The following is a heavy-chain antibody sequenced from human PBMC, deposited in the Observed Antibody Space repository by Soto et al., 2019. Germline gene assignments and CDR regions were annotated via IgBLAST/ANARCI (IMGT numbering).Heavy chain of an antibody. J-gene: IGHJ4*02. CDR1: RGTVSTYA. Sequence: SVQVSCKASRGTVSTYAISWVRQDPGQGLEWMGGIIPIFGTANYAQKFQGRVTITADKSTSTAYMELSSLRSEDTAVYYCARDRRAAFKENYSSFDYWGQGTLVTVSS. D-gene: IGHD2-15*01. CDR2: IIPIFGTA. V-gene: IGHV1-69*06. CDR3: ARDRRAAFKENYSSFDY.